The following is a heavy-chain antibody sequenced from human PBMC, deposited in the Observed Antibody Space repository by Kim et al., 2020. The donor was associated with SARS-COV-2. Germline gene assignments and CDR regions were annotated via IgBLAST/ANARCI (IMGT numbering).Heavy chain of an antibody. V-gene: IGHV6-1*01. CDR1: GDSVSSNSAA. Sequence: SQTLSLTCAISGDSVSSNSAAWNWIRQSPSRGLEWLGRTYYRSKWYNDYAVSVKSRITINPDTSKNQFSLQLNSVTPEDTAVYYCARAGDEFRAAKGYYFDSWGQGTLVTVSS. D-gene: IGHD7-27*01. CDR3: ARAGDEFRAAKGYYFDS. CDR2: TYYRSKWYN. J-gene: IGHJ4*02.